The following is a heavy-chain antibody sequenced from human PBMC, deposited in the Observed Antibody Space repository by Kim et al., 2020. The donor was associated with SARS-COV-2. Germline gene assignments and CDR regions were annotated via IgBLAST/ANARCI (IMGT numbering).Heavy chain of an antibody. Sequence: TINYADSVKGRFTISRDNAKNSLYLQMNSLRDEDTAVYYCTRFSFMPDDYWGQGTLVTVSS. V-gene: IGHV3-48*02. CDR3: TRFSFMPDDY. D-gene: IGHD2-2*01. CDR2: TI. J-gene: IGHJ4*02.